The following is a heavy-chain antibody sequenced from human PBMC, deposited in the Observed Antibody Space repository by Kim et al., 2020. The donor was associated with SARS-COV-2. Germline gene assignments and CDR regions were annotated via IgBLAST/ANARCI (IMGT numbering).Heavy chain of an antibody. J-gene: IGHJ6*02. Sequence: GGSLRLSCAASGFTFRSYGMHWVRQAPGKGLEWVAVISYDGSNKFYADSVKGRFTISRDNSKNTLYLQMNSLRGEDTAVYFCAKPSGDYEGFYYYYMDVWGQGTTVTVSS. CDR1: GFTFRSYG. V-gene: IGHV3-30*18. CDR2: ISYDGSNK. CDR3: AKPSGDYEGFYYYYMDV. D-gene: IGHD4-17*01.